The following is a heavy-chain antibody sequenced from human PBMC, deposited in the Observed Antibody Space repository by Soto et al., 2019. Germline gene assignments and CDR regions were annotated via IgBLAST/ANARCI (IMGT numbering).Heavy chain of an antibody. CDR1: GGSTSSDNY. V-gene: IGHV4-30-4*01. D-gene: IGHD3-16*01. CDR2: IYYSGNT. Sequence: SETLSLTCTVSGGSTSSDNYWIWSRQPQGKGLEWIGHIYYSGNTDYNPSLKSRLATSIDTSKNQFSLKLSSVTAADTAVYFCAREGGESSDGLYYFDSWGQGSLVTVSS. J-gene: IGHJ4*02. CDR3: AREGGESSDGLYYFDS.